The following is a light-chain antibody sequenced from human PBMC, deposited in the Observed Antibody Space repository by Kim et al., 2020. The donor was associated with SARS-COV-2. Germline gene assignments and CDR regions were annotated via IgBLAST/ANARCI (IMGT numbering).Light chain of an antibody. J-gene: IGLJ1*01. CDR1: NIGSKS. CDR2: YDS. Sequence: SYELTQPPSVSVAPGKTARITCGGNNIGSKSVHWYQQKPGQAPVLVIYYDSDRPSGIPERFSGSNSGNTATLTISRVEAGDEADYYCQVADSSSDYFVFG. CDR3: QVADSSSDYFV. V-gene: IGLV3-21*01.